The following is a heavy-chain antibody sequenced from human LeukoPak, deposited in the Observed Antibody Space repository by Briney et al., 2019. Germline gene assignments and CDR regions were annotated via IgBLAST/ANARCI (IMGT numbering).Heavy chain of an antibody. D-gene: IGHD3-3*01. V-gene: IGHV4-39*07. CDR1: GGSVSSSNYH. CDR2: FYYSGST. Sequence: PSETLSLTCTVSGGSVSSSNYHWGWIRQPPGKGLEWIGTFYYSGSTYYNPSLKSRVTISVDTSKNQFSLKLSSVTAADTAVYYCARDHLANLASRLFDPWGQGTLVTVSS. J-gene: IGHJ5*02. CDR3: ARDHLANLASRLFDP.